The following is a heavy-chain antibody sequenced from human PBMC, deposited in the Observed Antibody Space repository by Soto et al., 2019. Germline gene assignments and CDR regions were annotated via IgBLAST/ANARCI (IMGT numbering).Heavy chain of an antibody. CDR3: AKVEAVGWFDP. CDR1: GFTFDDYA. J-gene: IGHJ5*02. CDR2: ISGSGGST. V-gene: IGHV3-23*01. Sequence: GGSLRLFCAASGFTFDDYAVHWVRQAPGKGLEWVSAISGSGGSTYYADSVKGRFTISRDNSKNTLYLQMNSLRAEDTAAYYCAKVEAVGWFDPWGQGTLVTVSS. D-gene: IGHD6-19*01.